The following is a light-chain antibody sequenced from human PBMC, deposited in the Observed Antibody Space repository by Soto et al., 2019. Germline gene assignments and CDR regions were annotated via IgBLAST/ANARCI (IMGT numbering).Light chain of an antibody. Sequence: LTQSPGTLSLSHGERATLSCRASQSISTNFLAWYQHKPGQAPRLLIFGASRRAPGIPDRFSGSGSGTDLTLSISGLEPEDFAVYYCQQYRSSSYTFGQGTKMDIK. V-gene: IGKV3-20*01. CDR2: GAS. J-gene: IGKJ2*01. CDR3: QQYRSSSYT. CDR1: QSISTNF.